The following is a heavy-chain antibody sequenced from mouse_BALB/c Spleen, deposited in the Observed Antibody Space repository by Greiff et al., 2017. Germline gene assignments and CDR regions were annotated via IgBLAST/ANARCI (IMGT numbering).Heavy chain of an antibody. Sequence: QVQLQQPGAELVKPGASVKMSCKASGYTFTSYNMHWVKQTPGQGLEWIGAIYPGNGDTSYNQKFNGKATLTADKSSSTAYMQLSSLTSEDSAVYYCARHGYYAMDYWGQGTSVTVSS. V-gene: IGHV1-12*01. CDR2: IYPGNGDT. J-gene: IGHJ4*01. D-gene: IGHD1-2*01. CDR1: GYTFTSYN. CDR3: ARHGYYAMDY.